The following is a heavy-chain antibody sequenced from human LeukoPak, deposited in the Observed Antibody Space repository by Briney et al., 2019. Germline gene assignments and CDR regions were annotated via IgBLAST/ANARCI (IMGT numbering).Heavy chain of an antibody. J-gene: IGHJ4*02. CDR2: IYPGDSDT. CDR1: GYTFTTYW. CDR3: ARRRGCSSSSCPPDY. Sequence: PGGSLNISCRGSGYTFTTYWIGWVRQMPGKGLEWMGIIYPGDSDTRYSPSFQGQVTMSADKSINTAYLQWSSLKASDTAMYYCARRRGCSSSSCPPDYWGQGILVSVSS. D-gene: IGHD2-2*01. V-gene: IGHV5-51*01.